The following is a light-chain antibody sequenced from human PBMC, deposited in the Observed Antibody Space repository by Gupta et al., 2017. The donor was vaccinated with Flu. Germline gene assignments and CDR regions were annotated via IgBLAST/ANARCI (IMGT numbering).Light chain of an antibody. CDR2: SND. V-gene: IGLV1-44*01. J-gene: IGLJ3*02. Sequence: VTISCSGSSSNIGTNTVNWYQQLPGTAPKLLIYSNDQRPSGGPDRFSGSKSGTSASLAISGLQSEEEADYYCAAWDDSLNGLWVFGGGTKLTVL. CDR3: AAWDDSLNGLWV. CDR1: SSNIGTNT.